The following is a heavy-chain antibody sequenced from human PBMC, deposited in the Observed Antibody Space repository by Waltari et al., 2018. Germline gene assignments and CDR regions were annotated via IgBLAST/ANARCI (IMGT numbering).Heavy chain of an antibody. Sequence: QLWESGGDSVQPGGSLRLSCVGSGPSFSSYAVAWVRQAPGKGLEWVADINGVGGDNDYGDFVEGRFTISRDHSKDTVFLQMDSLRVEDTAVYYCAKDLSSKEGLFSMDVWGQGTTVTVSS. J-gene: IGHJ6*01. CDR2: INGVGGDN. D-gene: IGHD3-9*01. CDR3: AKDLSSKEGLFSMDV. V-gene: IGHV3-23*02. CDR1: GPSFSSYA.